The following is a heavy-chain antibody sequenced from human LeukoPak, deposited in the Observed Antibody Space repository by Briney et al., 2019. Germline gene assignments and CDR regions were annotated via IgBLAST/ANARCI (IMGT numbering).Heavy chain of an antibody. Sequence: GGSLRLSCAASGFTFSSYWMHWVRQAPGKGLVWVSRIKGDGSITNYADFVKGRFTISRDNAKNTLYLQMTGLRAEDTAVYYCANDRSGSGSWGHGIPVTVSS. J-gene: IGHJ5*01. D-gene: IGHD3-22*01. CDR2: IKGDGSIT. V-gene: IGHV3-74*01. CDR3: ANDRSGSGS. CDR1: GFTFSSYW.